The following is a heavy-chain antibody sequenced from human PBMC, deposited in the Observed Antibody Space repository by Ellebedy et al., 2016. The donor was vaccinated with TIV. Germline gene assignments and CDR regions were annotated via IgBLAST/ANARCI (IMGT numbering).Heavy chain of an antibody. V-gene: IGHV3-23*01. CDR1: GFTAFNFA. CDR3: AKGHTTSFFYLFDS. D-gene: IGHD2-2*01. Sequence: PGGSLRLSCEASGFTAFNFAMSRVRQAPGRGLEWVSAVGGGDDRTFYADAVKGRFTISRDNSKNTVTLQMQGLRAEDTALSYCAKGHTTSFFYLFDSWGQGTLVTVSS. J-gene: IGHJ5*01. CDR2: VGGGDDRT.